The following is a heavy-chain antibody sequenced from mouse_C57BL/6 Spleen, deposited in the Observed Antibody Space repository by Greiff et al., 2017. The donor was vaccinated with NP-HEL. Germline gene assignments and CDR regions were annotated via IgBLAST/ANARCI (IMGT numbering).Heavy chain of an antibody. Sequence: VQLKESGPGLVQPSQSLSITCTVSGFSLTSYGVHWVRQSPGKGLEWLGVIWRGGSTAYNAAFMSSLSLTKDNSKSQVFMKMNSLQTDDTAIYDCAKNPYYCGSSSYWYFEGWGTGTTVTVSS. D-gene: IGHD1-1*01. J-gene: IGHJ1*03. CDR3: AKNPYYCGSSSYWYFEG. CDR1: GFSLTSYG. V-gene: IGHV2-5*01. CDR2: IWRGGST.